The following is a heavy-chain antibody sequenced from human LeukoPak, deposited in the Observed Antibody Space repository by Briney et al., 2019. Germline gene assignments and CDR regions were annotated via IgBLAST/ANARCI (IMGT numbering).Heavy chain of an antibody. D-gene: IGHD1-1*01. CDR2: IIPILGIA. J-gene: IGHJ5*02. V-gene: IGHV1-69*04. CDR3: ARGTGGGYNWNDGGNWFDP. Sequence: SVKVSCKASGYTFTSYGISWVRQAPGQGLEWMGRIIPILGIANYAQKFQGRVTITADKSTSTAYMELSSLRSEDTAVYYCARGTGGGYNWNDGGNWFDPWGQGTLVTVSS. CDR1: GYTFTSYG.